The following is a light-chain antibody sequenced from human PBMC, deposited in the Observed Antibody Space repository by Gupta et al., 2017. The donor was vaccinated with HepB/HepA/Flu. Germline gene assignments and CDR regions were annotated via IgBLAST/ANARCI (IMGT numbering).Light chain of an antibody. J-gene: IGLJ2*01. CDR3: NLFGGRKNVV. CDR1: SSDVGGYNS. V-gene: IGLV2-8*01. CDR2: EVS. Sequence: QSALTQPPSASGSPGQSVTISCTGTSSDVGGYNSVSWYQQHPGKAPKLIVYEVSKRPSGVPDRFSGSKSGTKAFMDAPGHQAEDDAYEYSNLFGGRKNVVFGGGTKLTVL.